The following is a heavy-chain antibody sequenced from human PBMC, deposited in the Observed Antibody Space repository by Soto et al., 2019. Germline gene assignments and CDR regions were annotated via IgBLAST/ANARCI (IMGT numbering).Heavy chain of an antibody. J-gene: IGHJ6*02. D-gene: IGHD3-9*01. Sequence: GGSLRLSCAAFGFTFSSYGMHWVRQAPGKGLEWVAVISYDGSNKYYADSVKGRFTISRDNSKNTLYLQMNSLRAEDTAVYYCARDRRYFDWAVDVWGQGTTVTVSS. CDR1: GFTFSSYG. V-gene: IGHV3-30*03. CDR2: ISYDGSNK. CDR3: ARDRRYFDWAVDV.